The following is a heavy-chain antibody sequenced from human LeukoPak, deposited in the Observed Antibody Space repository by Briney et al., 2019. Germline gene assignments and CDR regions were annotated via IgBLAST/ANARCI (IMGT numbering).Heavy chain of an antibody. J-gene: IGHJ4*02. CDR1: GGSISSSSYY. Sequence: SETLSLTCTVSGGSISSSSYYWDWIRQPPGKGLEWIGSIYYSGSTYYNPSLKSRVTISVDTSKNQFSLKLSSVTAADTAVYYCARGPTIFDYWGQGTLVTVSS. CDR3: ARGPTIFDY. D-gene: IGHD3-9*01. V-gene: IGHV4-39*07. CDR2: IYYSGST.